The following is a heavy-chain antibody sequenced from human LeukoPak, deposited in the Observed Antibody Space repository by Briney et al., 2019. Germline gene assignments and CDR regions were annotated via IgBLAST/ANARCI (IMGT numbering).Heavy chain of an antibody. CDR3: ARDVWTGVAVSDY. CDR2: IKEDGSIQ. D-gene: IGHD6-19*01. V-gene: IGHV3-7*01. CDR1: GFTFSSLW. Sequence: GGSLRLSCAASGFTFSSLWMSWVRQAPGKGLEWLANIKEDGSIQYYLDSVGGRFTISRDNAKTSVYLQLNSLRADDTAVYYCARDVWTGVAVSDYWGQGTLVTVSS. J-gene: IGHJ4*02.